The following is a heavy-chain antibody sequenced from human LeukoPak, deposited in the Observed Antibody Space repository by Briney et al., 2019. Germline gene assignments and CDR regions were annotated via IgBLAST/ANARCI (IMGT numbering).Heavy chain of an antibody. CDR3: SRDQELYYFYY. D-gene: IGHD1-1*01. V-gene: IGHV3-30-3*01. J-gene: IGHJ4*02. CDR1: GFTFSTYA. Sequence: GGSLRLSCAASGFTFSTYAMHWVRQAPGKGLEWVAAISYDGSNKNYADSVKGRFTISRDNSKNTLYLQMNSLRAEDTAVYYCSRDQELYYFYYWGQGTLVTASS. CDR2: ISYDGSNK.